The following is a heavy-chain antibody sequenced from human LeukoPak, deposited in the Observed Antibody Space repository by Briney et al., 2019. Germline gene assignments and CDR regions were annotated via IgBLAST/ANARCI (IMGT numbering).Heavy chain of an antibody. CDR3: AKGHGYSEGPGWFDP. CDR1: GFTVSSNY. CDR2: ISWNSGSI. V-gene: IGHV3-9*01. J-gene: IGHJ5*02. Sequence: PGGSLRLSCAASGFTVSSNYMSWVRQAPGKGLEWVSGISWNSGSIGYADSVKGRFTISRGNAKNSLYLQMNSLRAEDTALYYCAKGHGYSEGPGWFDPWGQGTLVTVSS. D-gene: IGHD5-18*01.